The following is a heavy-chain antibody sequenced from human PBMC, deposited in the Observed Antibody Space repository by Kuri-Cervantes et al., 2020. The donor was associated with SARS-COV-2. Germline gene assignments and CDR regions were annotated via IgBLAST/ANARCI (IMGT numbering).Heavy chain of an antibody. Sequence: GGSLRXXXAXSXXTXXSXAXXWVRQAPGKGXEWVSXISGXGGXXYYADSVXXXFTISRDNSKXXLYLXMNSLRPGXTXLYYCXXDGHXYDDXXFDPADSWGQGTLVTVSS. J-gene: IGHJ4*02. CDR1: XXTXXSXA. CDR2: ISGXGGXX. V-gene: IGHV3-23*01. CDR3: XXDGHXYDDXXFDPADS. D-gene: IGHD5-24*01.